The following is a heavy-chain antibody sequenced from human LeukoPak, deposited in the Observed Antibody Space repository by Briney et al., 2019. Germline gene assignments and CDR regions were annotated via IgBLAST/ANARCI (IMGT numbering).Heavy chain of an antibody. Sequence: GGSLRLSCAASGFTFSSYPMSWVRQAPGKGLEWVSAISGSGGSTYYADSVKGRFTISRDNSKNTLYLQMNSLRAEDTAVYYCARDPLAHRLAIAAAWSGAFDIWGQGTMVTVSS. CDR1: GFTFSSYP. V-gene: IGHV3-23*01. D-gene: IGHD6-13*01. CDR2: ISGSGGST. CDR3: ARDPLAHRLAIAAAWSGAFDI. J-gene: IGHJ3*02.